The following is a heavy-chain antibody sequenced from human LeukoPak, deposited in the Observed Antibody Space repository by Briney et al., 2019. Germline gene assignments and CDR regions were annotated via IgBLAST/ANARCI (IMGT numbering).Heavy chain of an antibody. J-gene: IGHJ4*02. CDR3: ARDRSPGELDY. V-gene: IGHV3-30-3*01. CDR2: ISYDGSNK. Sequence: GGSLRLSCAASGFTFSDYYMSWIRQAPGKGLEWVAVISYDGSNKYYADSVKGRFTISRDNSKNTLYLQMNSLRAEDTAVYYCARDRSPGELDYWGQGTLVTVSS. CDR1: GFTFSDYY.